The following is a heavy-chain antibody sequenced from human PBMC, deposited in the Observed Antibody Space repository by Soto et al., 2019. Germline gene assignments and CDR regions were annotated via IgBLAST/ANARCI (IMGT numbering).Heavy chain of an antibody. J-gene: IGHJ4*02. V-gene: IGHV4-31*03. D-gene: IGHD4-17*01. CDR2: IYYSGST. CDR3: ASNDNYGDPYLDY. CDR1: GGSISSFCYY. Sequence: SETLSLTCTVSGGSISSFCYYWSWIRQHPGKGLEWIGYIYYSGSTYYNPSLKSRVTISVDTSKNQFSLKLSSVTAADTAVYYCASNDNYGDPYLDYWGQGTLVTVSS.